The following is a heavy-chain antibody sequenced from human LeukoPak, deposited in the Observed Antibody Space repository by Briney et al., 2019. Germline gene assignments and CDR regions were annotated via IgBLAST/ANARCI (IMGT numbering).Heavy chain of an antibody. V-gene: IGHV4-4*02. J-gene: IGHJ4*02. D-gene: IGHD2/OR15-2a*01. CDR2: FYHTRST. Sequence: PSETLSLTYPLSSGSITITQHWWSWARQPPWNGLLFIGEFYHTRSTHYNSPPNSPFTMSLHKSTKQFSLRLSSVTAADTAVYFCATYFYSEYSAYYFDYWGQGTLVTVFS. CDR1: SGSITITQHW. CDR3: ATYFYSEYSAYYFDY.